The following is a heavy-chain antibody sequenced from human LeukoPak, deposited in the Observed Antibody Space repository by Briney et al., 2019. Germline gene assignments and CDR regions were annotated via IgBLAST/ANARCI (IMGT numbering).Heavy chain of an antibody. D-gene: IGHD3-10*01. J-gene: IGHJ4*02. V-gene: IGHV3-48*03. CDR2: IISSGSTI. CDR3: ASSILGEY. Sequence: GSLRLSCAASGFTFSSYEMNWVRQAPGKGLEWVSYIISSGSTIYYADSVKGRFTISRDNAKNSLYLQMNSLRAEDTAVYYCASSILGEYWGQGTLVTVSS. CDR1: GFTFSSYE.